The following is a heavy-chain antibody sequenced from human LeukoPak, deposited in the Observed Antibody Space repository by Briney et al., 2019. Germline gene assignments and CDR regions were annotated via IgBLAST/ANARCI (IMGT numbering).Heavy chain of an antibody. CDR1: GGSVSSGSYY. J-gene: IGHJ6*02. D-gene: IGHD2-2*01. CDR3: ARVNCSSTSCYRHYYYYGMDV. Sequence: SETLSLTCTVSGGSVSSGSYYWSWIRQPPGKGLEWIGYIYDTGCTNYNPSLKSRVAISVDTSKNQFSLKLNSVTAADTAVYFCARVNCSSTSCYRHYYYYGMDVWGQGTTVTVSS. CDR2: IYDTGCT. V-gene: IGHV4-61*01.